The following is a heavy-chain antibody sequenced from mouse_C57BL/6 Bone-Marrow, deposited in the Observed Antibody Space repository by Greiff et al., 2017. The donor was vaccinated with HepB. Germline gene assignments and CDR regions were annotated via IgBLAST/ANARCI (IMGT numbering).Heavy chain of an antibody. CDR3: ARDADYDGYRFAY. Sequence: EVQLVESGGGLVQSGRSLRLSCAPSGFTFSDFYMEWVRQAPGKGLEWIAASRNKANDYTTEYSASVKGRFIVSRDTSQSILYLQMNALRAEDTAIYYCARDADYDGYRFAYWGQGTLVTVSA. CDR2: SRNKANDYTT. V-gene: IGHV7-1*01. CDR1: GFTFSDFY. J-gene: IGHJ3*01. D-gene: IGHD2-3*01.